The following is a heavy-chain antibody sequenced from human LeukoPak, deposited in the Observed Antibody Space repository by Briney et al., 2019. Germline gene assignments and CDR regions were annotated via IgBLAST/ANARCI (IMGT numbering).Heavy chain of an antibody. CDR1: GYTFTSYY. Sequence: ASVKVSCKASGYTFTSYYMHWVRQAPGQGLEWMGIINPSGGSTTYAQKFQGRVTMTRGTSTSTVYMELSSLRSEDTAVYYCARDRNSWYRGIYYYYMDVWGKGTTVTVSS. CDR3: ARDRNSWYRGIYYYYMDV. J-gene: IGHJ6*03. V-gene: IGHV1-46*01. CDR2: INPSGGST. D-gene: IGHD6-13*01.